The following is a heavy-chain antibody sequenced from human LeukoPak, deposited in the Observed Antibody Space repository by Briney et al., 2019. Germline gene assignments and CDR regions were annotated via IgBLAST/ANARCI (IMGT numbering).Heavy chain of an antibody. CDR2: ISYDGSNK. J-gene: IGHJ4*02. D-gene: IGHD3-10*01. V-gene: IGHV3-30*03. CDR3: ATRGQSNFDY. Sequence: PGRSLRLSCAASGFTFSSYGMHWVRQAPGKGLEWVAVISYDGSNKYYADSVKGRFTISRDNSKNTLYLQMNSLRAEDTAVYYCATRGQSNFDYWGQGTPVTVSS. CDR1: GFTFSSYG.